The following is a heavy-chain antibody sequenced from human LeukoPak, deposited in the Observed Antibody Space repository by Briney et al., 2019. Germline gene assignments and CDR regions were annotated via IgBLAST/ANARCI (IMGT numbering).Heavy chain of an antibody. V-gene: IGHV1-2*02. CDR3: ARDPYCSSTSCYTNYGMDV. CDR2: INPNSGGT. D-gene: IGHD2-2*02. CDR1: GYTFTGYY. J-gene: IGHJ6*02. Sequence: ASVEVSCKASGYTFTGYYMHWVRQAPGQGLEWMGWINPNSGGTNYAQKFQGRVTMTRDTSISTAYMELSRLRSDDTAVYYCARDPYCSSTSCYTNYGMDVWGQGTTVTVSS.